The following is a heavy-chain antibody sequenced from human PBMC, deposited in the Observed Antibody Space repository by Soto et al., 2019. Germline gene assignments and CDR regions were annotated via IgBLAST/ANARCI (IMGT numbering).Heavy chain of an antibody. J-gene: IGHJ4*02. CDR3: ARDLDAYNSTGY. CDR2: INPGNGNT. D-gene: IGHD1-1*01. Sequence: QVQLVQSGADVKRPGASVKVSCKASGYIFTSLAMHWVRQAPGQRLEWMGWINPGNGNTKYSQSFQGRVTITRDTSASTAYMELSSLRSEDMAVYFCARDLDAYNSTGYWGQGTLVTVSS. CDR1: GYIFTSLA. V-gene: IGHV1-3*01.